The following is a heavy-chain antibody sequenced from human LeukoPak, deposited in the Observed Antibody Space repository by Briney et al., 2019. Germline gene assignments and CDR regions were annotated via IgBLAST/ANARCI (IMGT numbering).Heavy chain of an antibody. V-gene: IGHV1-69*05. J-gene: IGHJ4*02. Sequence: ASVKVSCXASGGTFSSYAISWVRQAPGQGLEWMGGIIPIFGTANFAQKLQGRVTITTDKSTSTAYMELSSLRSEDTAVYYCARVGHSSSGPFDYWGQGTLVTVSS. CDR1: GGTFSSYA. CDR3: ARVGHSSSGPFDY. D-gene: IGHD6-13*01. CDR2: IIPIFGTA.